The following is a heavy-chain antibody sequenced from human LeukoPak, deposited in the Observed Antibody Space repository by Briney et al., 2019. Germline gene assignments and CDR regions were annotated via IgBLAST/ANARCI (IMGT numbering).Heavy chain of an antibody. V-gene: IGHV3-23*01. CDR2: ISGSGGST. CDR3: ARGGVLLWFGELLYGGEDHFDY. Sequence: RGSLRLSCAASGFTFSSYAMSWVRQAPGKGLEWVSAISGSGGSTYYADSVKGRFTISRDNSKNTLYLQMNSLRAEDTAVYYCARGGVLLWFGELLYGGEDHFDYWGQGTLVTVSS. CDR1: GFTFSSYA. D-gene: IGHD3-10*01. J-gene: IGHJ4*02.